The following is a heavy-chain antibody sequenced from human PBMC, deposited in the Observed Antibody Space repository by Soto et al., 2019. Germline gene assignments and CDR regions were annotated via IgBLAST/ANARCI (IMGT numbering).Heavy chain of an antibody. D-gene: IGHD3-16*01. V-gene: IGHV3-23*01. Sequence: PGGSLRLSCAASGFTFSSYAMSWVRQAPGKGLEWVSAISGSGGSTYYADSVKGRFTISRDNSKNTLYLQMNSLRAEDTAVYYCAKQGATVIWGALYFDYWGQGTLVTVSS. CDR1: GFTFSSYA. CDR3: AKQGATVIWGALYFDY. J-gene: IGHJ4*02. CDR2: ISGSGGST.